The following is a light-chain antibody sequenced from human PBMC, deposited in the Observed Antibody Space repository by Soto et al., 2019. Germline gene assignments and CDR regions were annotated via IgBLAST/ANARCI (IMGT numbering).Light chain of an antibody. V-gene: IGKV1-5*03. CDR1: QSISAG. CDR2: KAS. Sequence: DIPMTQSPSTLSASVGDRVTITCRASQSISAGLAWYQQKPGKAPKLLIYKASSLESGVPSRFSGSGSGTEFTLTISSLQPDDFATYYCQQYNNYGSWTFGQGTKVEIK. J-gene: IGKJ1*01. CDR3: QQYNNYGSWT.